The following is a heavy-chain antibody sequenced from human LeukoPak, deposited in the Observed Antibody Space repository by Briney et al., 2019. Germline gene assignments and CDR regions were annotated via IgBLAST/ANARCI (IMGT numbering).Heavy chain of an antibody. CDR2: ISYDGSNK. CDR3: ARDSSTIQLWSHVFDY. D-gene: IGHD5-18*01. Sequence: GRSLRLSCAASGFTFSSYAMHWVRQAPGKGLEWVAVISYDGSNKYYADSVKGRFTISRDNSKNTLYLQMNSLRAEDTAVYYCARDSSTIQLWSHVFDYWGQGTLVTVSP. J-gene: IGHJ4*02. V-gene: IGHV3-30*01. CDR1: GFTFSSYA.